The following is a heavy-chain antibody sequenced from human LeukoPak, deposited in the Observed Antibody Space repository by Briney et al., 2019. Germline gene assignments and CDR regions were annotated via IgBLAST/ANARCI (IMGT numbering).Heavy chain of an antibody. CDR1: GGSISSGSYY. CDR3: ARGTGPKYFDY. D-gene: IGHD1-1*01. J-gene: IGHJ4*02. V-gene: IGHV4-61*02. Sequence: SQTLSLTCTVSGGSISSGSYYWSWIRQPAGKGLEWIGRISTSGNTNYNPSLKSRVTISVDTSKNQFSLKLSSVTAADTAVYYCARGTGPKYFDYWGQGTLVTVSS. CDR2: ISTSGNT.